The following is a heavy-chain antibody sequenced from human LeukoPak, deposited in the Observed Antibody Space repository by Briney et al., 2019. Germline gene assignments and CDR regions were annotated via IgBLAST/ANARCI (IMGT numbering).Heavy chain of an antibody. Sequence: ASVKVSCKASGYTFTSYDINWVRQATGQGLEWMGWMNPNSGNTGYAQKFQGRVTMTRNTSISTAYMELSSLRSEDTAVYYCAREAIPQQLDLDYWGQGTLVTVSS. CDR1: GYTFTSYD. J-gene: IGHJ4*02. CDR2: MNPNSGNT. CDR3: AREAIPQQLDLDY. V-gene: IGHV1-8*01. D-gene: IGHD6-13*01.